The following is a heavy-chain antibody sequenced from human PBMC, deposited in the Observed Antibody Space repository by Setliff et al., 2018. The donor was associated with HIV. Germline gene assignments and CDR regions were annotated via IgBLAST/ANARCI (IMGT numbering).Heavy chain of an antibody. CDR2: IWYNGINK. CDR3: AKALHYPGSGTYYTPHFFDY. Sequence: GGSLRLSCVASGFTFDTYGMHWVRQAPGKGLEWVAVIWYNGINKFYADSVKGRFTISRDNSNKTLYLQMNTLRVEDTATYYCAKALHYPGSGTYYTPHFFDYWGRGVLVTVSS. CDR1: GFTFDTYG. V-gene: IGHV3-33*03. D-gene: IGHD3-10*01. J-gene: IGHJ4*02.